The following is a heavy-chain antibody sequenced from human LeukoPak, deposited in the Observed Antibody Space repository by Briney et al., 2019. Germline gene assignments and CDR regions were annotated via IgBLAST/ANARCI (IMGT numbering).Heavy chain of an antibody. J-gene: IGHJ4*02. Sequence: GGPLRLSCAASGFTFSSYSMNWVRQAPGKGLEWVSSISSSSSYIYYADSVRGRFTISRDNAKNSLYLQMNSLRAEDTAVYYCARRGQQLEFWGQGTLVTVSS. CDR2: ISSSSSYI. D-gene: IGHD6-13*01. V-gene: IGHV3-21*01. CDR1: GFTFSSYS. CDR3: ARRGQQLEF.